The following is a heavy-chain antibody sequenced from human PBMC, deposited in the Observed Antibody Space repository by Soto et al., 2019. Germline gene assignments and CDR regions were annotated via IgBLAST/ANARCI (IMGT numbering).Heavy chain of an antibody. J-gene: IGHJ4*02. V-gene: IGHV4-59*11. CDR1: GGSINTHY. CDR2: VYYHGIT. D-gene: IGHD7-27*01. CDR3: ARANWYSEY. Sequence: QVQLQESGPGLVKPSETLSLTCTVSGGSINTHYWSWIRQPPGKGLEWLGYVYYHGITNYNPSLMSRVTMSVDTSKNHVSLHLTSLTAADTATYYCARANWYSEYWCQGIPVTVSS.